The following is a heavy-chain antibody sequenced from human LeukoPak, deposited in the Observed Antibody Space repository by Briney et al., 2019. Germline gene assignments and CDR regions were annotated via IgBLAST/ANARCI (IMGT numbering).Heavy chain of an antibody. D-gene: IGHD6-6*01. J-gene: IGHJ4*02. V-gene: IGHV4-4*09. CDR3: ARLTRLSTSTDRYYLDY. CDR1: GDSISSYY. Sequence: SETLSPTCTVSGDSISSYYWSWIRQPPGKGLEWIGYIYTSGGTNYIPSLKGRVTISIATSKNQFSLKLSSVTAADSAVYYCARLTRLSTSTDRYYLDYWGQGTLVTVSS. CDR2: IYTSGGT.